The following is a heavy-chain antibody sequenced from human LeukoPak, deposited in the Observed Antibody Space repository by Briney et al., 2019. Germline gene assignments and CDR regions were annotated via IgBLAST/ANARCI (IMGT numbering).Heavy chain of an antibody. Sequence: PGGSLRPSCAASGFTFSSYNMNWVRQAPGQGLEGVSSITSGSSYIYYADSVKGRFTISRDNAKNTLYLQMSSLRAEDTAVYYCARDRVYGSGRSWFDPWGQGTLVTVSS. CDR1: GFTFSSYN. CDR3: ARDRVYGSGRSWFDP. V-gene: IGHV3-21*01. CDR2: ITSGSSYI. D-gene: IGHD3-10*01. J-gene: IGHJ5*02.